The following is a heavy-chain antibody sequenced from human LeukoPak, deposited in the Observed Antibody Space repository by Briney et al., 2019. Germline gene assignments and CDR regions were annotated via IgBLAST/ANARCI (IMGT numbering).Heavy chain of an antibody. CDR1: GGSISSSSYY. J-gene: IGHJ4*02. V-gene: IGHV4-39*01. Sequence: ASETLSLTCTVSGGSISSSSYYWGWIRQPPGKGLEWIGSIYYSGSTYYNPSLKSRVTISVDTSKNQFSLNLGSVTAPDTAVYYCARTVGTHRFDSWGQGTRVTVSS. CDR3: ARTVGTHRFDS. CDR2: IYYSGST. D-gene: IGHD4-23*01.